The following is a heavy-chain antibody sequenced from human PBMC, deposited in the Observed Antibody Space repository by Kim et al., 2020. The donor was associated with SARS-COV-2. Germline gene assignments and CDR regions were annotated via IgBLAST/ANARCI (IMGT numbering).Heavy chain of an antibody. Sequence: GGSLRLSCAASGFTFSGSAMHWVRQASGKGLEWVGRIRSKANNYATAYAASMKGRFTISRDDSKNTAYLQMNSLKIEDTAVYYCTRRLDIVVIPAAHAFDIWGHGIMVTVSS. J-gene: IGHJ3*02. CDR3: TRRLDIVVIPAAHAFDI. CDR2: IRSKANNYAT. CDR1: GFTFSGSA. D-gene: IGHD2-2*03. V-gene: IGHV3-73*01.